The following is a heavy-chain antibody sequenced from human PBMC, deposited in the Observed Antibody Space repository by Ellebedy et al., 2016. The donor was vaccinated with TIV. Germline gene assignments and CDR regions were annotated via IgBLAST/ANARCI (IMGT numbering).Heavy chain of an antibody. D-gene: IGHD5-24*01. CDR3: ATDAGRDGYINFDD. CDR1: GFTFSSYS. J-gene: IGHJ4*02. CDR2: ISGSGGST. V-gene: IGHV3-23*01. Sequence: GESLKISCAASGFTFSSYSMNWVRQAPGKGLEWVSAISGSGGSTYYADSVKGRFTNSRDNSKNTLYLQMNSLRADDTAVYYCATDAGRDGYINFDDWGQGTLVTVSS.